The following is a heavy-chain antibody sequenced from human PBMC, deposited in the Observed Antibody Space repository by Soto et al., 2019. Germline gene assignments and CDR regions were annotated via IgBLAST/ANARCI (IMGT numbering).Heavy chain of an antibody. CDR2: IYSGGST. D-gene: IGHD4-17*01. CDR3: ASRLRTDAFDI. CDR1: GFTVSSNY. J-gene: IGHJ3*02. V-gene: IGHV3-53*04. Sequence: GGSLRLSCAASGFTVSSNYMSWVRQAPGKGLEWVSVIYSGGSTYYADSVKGRFTISRLNSKNTLYLQMNSLRAEDTAVYYCASRLRTDAFDIWGQGTMVNGSS.